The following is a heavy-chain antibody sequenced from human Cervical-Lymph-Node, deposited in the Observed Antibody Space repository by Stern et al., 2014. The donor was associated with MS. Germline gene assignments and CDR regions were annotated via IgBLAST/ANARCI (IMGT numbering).Heavy chain of an antibody. Sequence: QVQLVESGGGLVKPGESLRLSCAASGFTFTDHYMSWVRQAPGKGLEWVSYISRSGDTIYYADSVKGRFTISRDIVKNSLYLQMNSLRAEDAALYYCARGGSAYYYGMDVWGQGTAVTVSS. J-gene: IGHJ6*02. CDR1: GFTFTDHY. CDR2: ISRSGDTI. V-gene: IGHV3-11*01. CDR3: ARGGSAYYYGMDV.